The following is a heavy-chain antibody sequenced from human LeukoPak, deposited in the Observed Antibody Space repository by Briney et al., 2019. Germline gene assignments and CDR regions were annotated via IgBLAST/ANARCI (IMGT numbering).Heavy chain of an antibody. CDR3: AREYGSGSYGTFDY. CDR1: GFTFSSYA. Sequence: GGSLRLSCAASGFTFSSYAMHWVRQAPGKGLEWVAVISYDGSNKYYADSVKGRFTISRDNSKNTLYLQMNSLRVEDTAVYYCAREYGSGSYGTFDYWGQGTLVTVSS. V-gene: IGHV3-30-3*01. CDR2: ISYDGSNK. J-gene: IGHJ4*02. D-gene: IGHD3-10*01.